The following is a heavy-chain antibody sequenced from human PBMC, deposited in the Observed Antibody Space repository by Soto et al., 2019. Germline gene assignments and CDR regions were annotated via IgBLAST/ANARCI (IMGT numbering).Heavy chain of an antibody. CDR3: ARTGPAAIRYYYYCYGMDV. Sequence: PSETLSLTCAVYGGSSSGYYWSWMRQPPGKGLEGGGEINDSGSTNYNPSLKSRVTISVDTSKNQFSLKLSSVTAADTAVYYCARTGPAAIRYYYYCYGMDVWGQGTTVTVS. V-gene: IGHV4-34*01. J-gene: IGHJ6*02. D-gene: IGHD2-2*02. CDR2: INDSGST. CDR1: GGSSSGYY.